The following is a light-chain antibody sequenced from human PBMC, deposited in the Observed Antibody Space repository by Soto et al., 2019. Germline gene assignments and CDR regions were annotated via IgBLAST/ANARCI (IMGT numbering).Light chain of an antibody. J-gene: IGLJ2*01. CDR1: SSNIGSNT. V-gene: IGLV1-44*01. CDR2: SNN. Sequence: QSVLTQPPSASGTPGQRVTISCSGSSSNIGSNTVNWYQQLPGTAPKLLIYSNNQWPSGVPDRFSGSKSGTSASLAISGLQSEDEADYYCAAWDVSLNGGVFGGGTKLTVL. CDR3: AAWDVSLNGGV.